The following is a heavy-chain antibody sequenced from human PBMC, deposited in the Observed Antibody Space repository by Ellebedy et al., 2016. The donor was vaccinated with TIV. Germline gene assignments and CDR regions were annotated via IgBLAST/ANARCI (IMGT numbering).Heavy chain of an antibody. CDR2: ILYDGSNK. Sequence: GESLKISCAASGFTFSSYAMHWVRQAQGKGLEWVAVILYDGSNKYYAGSVKGRFTISRDNSKNTLYLQMNSLRAEDTAVYYCARVSKIWFGELLTRNYYYGMDVWGQGTTVTVSS. D-gene: IGHD3-10*01. CDR1: GFTFSSYA. V-gene: IGHV3-30-3*01. J-gene: IGHJ6*02. CDR3: ARVSKIWFGELLTRNYYYGMDV.